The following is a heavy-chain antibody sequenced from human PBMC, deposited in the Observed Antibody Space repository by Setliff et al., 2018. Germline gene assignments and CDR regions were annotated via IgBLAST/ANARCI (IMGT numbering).Heavy chain of an antibody. CDR3: ASYEGDDYGDYYFDY. D-gene: IGHD4-17*01. Sequence: GASVKVSCKASGYSFGNYGMSWVRQAPGQGLEWMGGIIPILGIANYAQKFQGRVTITADKSTSTAYMELSSLRSEDTAVYYCASYEGDDYGDYYFDYWGQGTLVTVSS. V-gene: IGHV1-69*10. CDR2: IIPILGIA. J-gene: IGHJ4*02. CDR1: GYSFGNYG.